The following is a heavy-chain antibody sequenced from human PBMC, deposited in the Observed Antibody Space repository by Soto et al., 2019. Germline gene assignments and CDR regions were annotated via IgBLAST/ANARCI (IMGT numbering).Heavy chain of an antibody. Sequence: SETLSLTCTVSGGSISSYYWSWIRQPAGKGLEWIGRIYTSGSTNYNPSLKSRVTVSVDTSKNQFSLKLSSVTAADTAVYYCARDGPIVVVPPYYYGMDVWGQGTTVTVSS. D-gene: IGHD2-2*01. CDR2: IYTSGST. V-gene: IGHV4-4*07. CDR3: ARDGPIVVVPPYYYGMDV. J-gene: IGHJ6*02. CDR1: GGSISSYY.